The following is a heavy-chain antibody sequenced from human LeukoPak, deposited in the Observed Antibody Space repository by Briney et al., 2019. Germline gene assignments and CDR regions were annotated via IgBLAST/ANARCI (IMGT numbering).Heavy chain of an antibody. Sequence: GGSLRLSCAASGFTFSSYSMNWVRQAPGKGLEWVSSISSSSSYIYYADSVKGRFTISRDNAKNSLYLQMNSLRAEDTAVYYCARWMLEYQLLSGGWFDPWGQGTLVTVSS. CDR2: ISSSSSYI. D-gene: IGHD2-2*01. J-gene: IGHJ5*02. CDR1: GFTFSSYS. V-gene: IGHV3-21*04. CDR3: ARWMLEYQLLSGGWFDP.